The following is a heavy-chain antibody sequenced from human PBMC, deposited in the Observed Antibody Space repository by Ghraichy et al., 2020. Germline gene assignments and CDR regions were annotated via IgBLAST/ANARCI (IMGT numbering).Heavy chain of an antibody. CDR3: ARDLVAPLSSRGYYMDV. CDR1: GYTFTSYY. V-gene: IGHV1-46*01. CDR2: INPSGGST. Sequence: ASVKVSCKASGYTFTSYYMHWVRQAPGQGLEWMGIINPSGGSTSYAQKFQGRVTMTRDTSTSTVYMELSSLRSEDTAVYYCARDLVAPLSSRGYYMDVWGKGTTVTVSS. D-gene: IGHD2-15*01. J-gene: IGHJ6*03.